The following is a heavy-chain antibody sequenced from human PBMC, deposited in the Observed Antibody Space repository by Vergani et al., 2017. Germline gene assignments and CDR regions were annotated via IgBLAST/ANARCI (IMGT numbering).Heavy chain of an antibody. V-gene: IGHV4-61*02. Sequence: QVQLQESGPGLVKPSQTLSLTCSVSGGSISSGSYYWSWIRQPAGKGLEWIGRIYTSGSTTYNPSLKSRVTMSVDTSKNQFSLNLSSVNAADTAVYYCARGESSTSALYYYYYYMDVWGKXP. CDR3: ARGESSTSALYYYYYYMDV. CDR1: GGSISSGSYY. J-gene: IGHJ6*03. CDR2: IYTSGST. D-gene: IGHD2-2*01.